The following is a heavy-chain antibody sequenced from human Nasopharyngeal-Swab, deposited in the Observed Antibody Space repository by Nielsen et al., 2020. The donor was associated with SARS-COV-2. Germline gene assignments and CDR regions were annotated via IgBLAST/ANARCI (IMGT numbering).Heavy chain of an antibody. D-gene: IGHD2-21*01. J-gene: IGHJ6*02. CDR3: ARHGDPSRMPSYSTYYYYGMDV. V-gene: IGHV4-59*08. Sequence: WIRQPPGKGLEWIGNIYYSGSTNYNPSLKSRVTISVDTSKNQFSLKLSSVTAADTAVYYCARHGDPSRMPSYSTYYYYGMDVWGQGTTVTVSS. CDR2: IYYSGST.